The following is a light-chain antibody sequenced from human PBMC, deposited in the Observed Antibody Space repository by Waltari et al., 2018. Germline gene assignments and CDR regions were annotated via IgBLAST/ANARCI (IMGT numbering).Light chain of an antibody. J-gene: IGKJ1*01. V-gene: IGKV3-20*01. Sequence: ENALTQSPSTLSLSPGERVTLSCSASQSLRTIYLAWYQQKPGQTTRLLIYGASNRAPGIPDRFSGIDSGTDFTLTISRMEHEDFAVYYCQKYSGSRLTFGHGTKVEIK. CDR1: QSLRTIY. CDR2: GAS. CDR3: QKYSGSRLT.